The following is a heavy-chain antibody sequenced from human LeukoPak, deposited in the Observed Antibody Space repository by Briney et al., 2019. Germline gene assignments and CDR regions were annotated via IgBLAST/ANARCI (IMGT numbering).Heavy chain of an antibody. CDR1: GGSVSSGSYY. Sequence: RASETLSLTCTVSGGSVSSGSYYWSWIRQPPGKGLEWIGYIYHSGSTNYNPSLKSRVTISVDTSKNQFSLTLSSVTAADTAVYYCARAGWRSGYAYRRWFDPWGQGTTVTVSS. V-gene: IGHV4-61*01. D-gene: IGHD3-3*01. CDR2: IYHSGST. CDR3: ARAGWRSGYAYRRWFDP. J-gene: IGHJ5*01.